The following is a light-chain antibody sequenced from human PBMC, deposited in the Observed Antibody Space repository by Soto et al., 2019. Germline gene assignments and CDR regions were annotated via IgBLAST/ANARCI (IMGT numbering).Light chain of an antibody. CDR3: QQLNSYPFLP. CDR1: QGISSY. CDR2: AAS. V-gene: IGKV1-9*01. Sequence: DIPLTQSPSFLSASVGDRVTITCRASQGISSYLAWYQQKPGKAPKLLIYAASTLQSGVPSRFSGSGPGRDFTPNTSILQPEDFATYYCQQLNSYPFLPFGGGTKVEIK. J-gene: IGKJ4*01.